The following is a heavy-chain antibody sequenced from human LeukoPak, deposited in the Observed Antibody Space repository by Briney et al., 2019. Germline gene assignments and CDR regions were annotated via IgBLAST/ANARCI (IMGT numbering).Heavy chain of an antibody. Sequence: ASGKVSCKVSGYTLTELSMHWVRQAPGKGLEWMGGFDPEDGETIYAQKFQGRVTMTEDTSTDTAYMELSSLRSEDTAVYYCATGRWGLRGYYYYGMDVWGQGTTVTVSS. CDR1: GYTLTELS. CDR2: FDPEDGET. V-gene: IGHV1-24*01. J-gene: IGHJ6*02. D-gene: IGHD1-26*01. CDR3: ATGRWGLRGYYYYGMDV.